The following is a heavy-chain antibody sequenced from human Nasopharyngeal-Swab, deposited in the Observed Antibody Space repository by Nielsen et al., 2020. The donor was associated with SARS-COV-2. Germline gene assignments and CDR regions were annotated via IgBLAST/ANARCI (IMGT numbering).Heavy chain of an antibody. V-gene: IGHV3-48*03. CDR1: GFTFSNYE. J-gene: IGHJ3*02. Sequence: GESLKISCAASGFTFSNYEMNWVRQAPGKGLEWVSYTSSSGSNINYADSVKGRFTISRDNAKNSLYLQMNSLRAEDTAVYYCARDGPLTPSDAFDIWGQGTMVTVSS. CDR3: ARDGPLTPSDAFDI. D-gene: IGHD4-23*01. CDR2: TSSSGSNI.